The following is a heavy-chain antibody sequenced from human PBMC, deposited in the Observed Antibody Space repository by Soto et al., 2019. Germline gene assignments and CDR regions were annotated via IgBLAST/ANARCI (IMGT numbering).Heavy chain of an antibody. V-gene: IGHV4-34*01. Sequence: SETLSLTCAVYGGSFSGYYWSWIRQPPGKGLEWIGEINHSGSTNYNPPLKSRATISVDTSKNQFSLKLSSVTAADTAVYYCASVLPMGRYFDYWGQGTLVTVSS. D-gene: IGHD3-10*01. CDR2: INHSGST. J-gene: IGHJ4*02. CDR1: GGSFSGYY. CDR3: ASVLPMGRYFDY.